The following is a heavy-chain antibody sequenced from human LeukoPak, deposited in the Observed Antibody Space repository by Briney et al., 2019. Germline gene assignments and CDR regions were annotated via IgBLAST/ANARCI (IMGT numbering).Heavy chain of an antibody. CDR3: ARTLDYGDYCFDY. V-gene: IGHV4-34*01. J-gene: IGHJ4*02. Sequence: SETLSLTCAVYGGPFSGYYWSWIRQPPGKGLEGIGEINHSGSTNYNPSLKSRVTISVDTSKNQFSLKLSSVTAADTAVYYCARTLDYGDYCFDYWGQGTLVTVSS. CDR2: INHSGST. D-gene: IGHD4-17*01. CDR1: GGPFSGYY.